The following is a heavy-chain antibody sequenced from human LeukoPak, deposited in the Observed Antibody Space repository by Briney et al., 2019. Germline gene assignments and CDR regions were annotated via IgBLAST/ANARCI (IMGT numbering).Heavy chain of an antibody. CDR1: GFIFSNYE. Sequence: PGGSLRLSCAASGFIFSNYEMNWVRQAPGKGLEWISYITTTGDRVQYADSVKGRFTVSRDNAKNSLYLQMNSLRVEDTGVYYCARDTKDYWGQGTRVTVSS. V-gene: IGHV3-48*03. CDR3: ARDTKDY. J-gene: IGHJ4*02. D-gene: IGHD2-8*01. CDR2: ITTTGDRV.